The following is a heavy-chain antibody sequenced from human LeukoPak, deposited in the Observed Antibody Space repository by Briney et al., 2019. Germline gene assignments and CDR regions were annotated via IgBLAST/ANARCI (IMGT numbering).Heavy chain of an antibody. CDR2: ISWNSGSI. CDR1: GFTFDDYA. D-gene: IGHD2-2*01. CDR3: AKSSGGYYCSSTSCYPDY. V-gene: IGHV3-9*01. J-gene: IGHJ4*02. Sequence: GGSLRLSCAASGFTFDDYAMHWVRQAPGKGLEWVSGISWNSGSIGYADSVKGRFTISRDNAKNSLYLQMNSLRAEDTAVYYCAKSSGGYYCSSTSCYPDYWGQGTLVTVSS.